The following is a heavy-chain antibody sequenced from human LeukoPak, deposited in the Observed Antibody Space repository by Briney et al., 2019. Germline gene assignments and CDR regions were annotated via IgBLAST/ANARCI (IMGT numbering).Heavy chain of an antibody. CDR1: GVSISSYY. Sequence: ASETLSLTCTVSGVSISSYYWSWVRQPPGKGLELIGYIYYSGSTNYNPSLKSRVTISIDTSKNQLSLNLSSVTAADTAVYYCARFSVAAAGTGWFDPWGQGTLVTVSA. CDR3: ARFSVAAAGTGWFDP. CDR2: IYYSGST. V-gene: IGHV4-59*01. D-gene: IGHD6-13*01. J-gene: IGHJ5*02.